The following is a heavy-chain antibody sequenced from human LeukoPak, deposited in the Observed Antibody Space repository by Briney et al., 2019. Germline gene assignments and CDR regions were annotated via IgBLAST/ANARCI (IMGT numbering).Heavy chain of an antibody. D-gene: IGHD5-18*01. CDR1: GYSISSGHY. CDR2: IYHSGST. V-gene: IGHV4-38-2*01. CDR3: ARGDSGYSYGYWFDP. Sequence: SETLSLTCAVSGYSISSGHYWGWIRQPPGKGLEWIGSIYHSGSTYYNPSLKSRVTISVDTSKNQFSLKLSSVTAADTAVYCCARGDSGYSYGYWFDPWGQGTLVTVSS. J-gene: IGHJ5*02.